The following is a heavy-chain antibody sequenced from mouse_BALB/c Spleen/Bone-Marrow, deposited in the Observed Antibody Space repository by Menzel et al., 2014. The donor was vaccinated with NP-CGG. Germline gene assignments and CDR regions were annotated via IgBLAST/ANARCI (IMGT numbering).Heavy chain of an antibody. CDR2: IHPNSGNT. V-gene: IGHV1S130*01. J-gene: IGHJ2*01. D-gene: IGHD2-14*01. CDR3: ARHHRYAYYFDY. CDR1: GYTVTSSW. Sequence: QVQLQQSGSVLVRPGTSVKLSCKASGYTVTSSWIHWARQRPGQGLEWIGEIHPNSGNTNYNEKFKGKATLTIDTSSSTAYVDLSSLTSEDSAVYYCARHHRYAYYFDYWGQGTTLTVSS.